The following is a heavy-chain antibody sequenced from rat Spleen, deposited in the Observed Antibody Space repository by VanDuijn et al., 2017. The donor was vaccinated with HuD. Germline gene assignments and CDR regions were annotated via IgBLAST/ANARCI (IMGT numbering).Heavy chain of an antibody. CDR1: GFTFSDFY. CDR2: ISYDGSNT. Sequence: EVQLVESDGGLVQPGRSLKLSCAASGFTFSDFYMAWVRQAPTKGLEWVATISYDGSNTYYRDSVKGRFTISRENAKSTLYLQMDSLRSEDTATYYCASRTANWFAYWGQGTLVTVSS. D-gene: IGHD5-1*01. J-gene: IGHJ3*01. V-gene: IGHV5-29*01. CDR3: ASRTANWFAY.